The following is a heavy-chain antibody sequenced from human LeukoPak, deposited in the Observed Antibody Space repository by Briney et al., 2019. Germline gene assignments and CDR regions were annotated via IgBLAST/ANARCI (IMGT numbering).Heavy chain of an antibody. CDR3: AHISSSYYCFDS. CDR1: GFTFSSFW. J-gene: IGHJ4*02. D-gene: IGHD6-13*01. V-gene: IGHV3-74*01. Sequence: GGSLRLSCAASGFTFSSFWMHWVRQVPGKGLVWLARINSDGRNTNYADSVKGRFTISRDNAKNTLYLQLNSLRAEDTAVYQCAHISSSYYCFDSWGQGTLVTVSS. CDR2: INSDGRNT.